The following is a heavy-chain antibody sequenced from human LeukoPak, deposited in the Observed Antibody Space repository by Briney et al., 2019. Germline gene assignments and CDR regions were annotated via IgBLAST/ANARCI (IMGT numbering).Heavy chain of an antibody. D-gene: IGHD2-8*01. V-gene: IGHV3-23*01. CDR2: ISGSGGST. CDR1: GFTFSSYA. CDR3: AKRPHRYCTNGVSYYYYYMDG. J-gene: IGHJ6*03. Sequence: GGSLRLSCAASGFTFSSYAMSWVRQAPGKGLEWVSAISGSGGSTYYADSVKGRFTISRDNSKNPPYLQLTSLRAEDTAVYDCAKRPHRYCTNGVSYYYYYMDGWGKGTTVTVSS.